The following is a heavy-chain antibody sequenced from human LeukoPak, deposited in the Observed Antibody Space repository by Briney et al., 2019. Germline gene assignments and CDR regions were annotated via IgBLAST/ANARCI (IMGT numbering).Heavy chain of an antibody. CDR1: GGSISSYY. D-gene: IGHD1-26*01. Sequence: SETLSLTCTVSGGSISSYYWSWIRQPPGKGLEWIGYIYYSGSTNYNPSLKSRVTISVDTSKNQFSLKLSSVSAADTAVYYCASDPSGSSGLSFDYWGQGTLVTVSS. V-gene: IGHV4-59*01. CDR2: IYYSGST. CDR3: ASDPSGSSGLSFDY. J-gene: IGHJ4*02.